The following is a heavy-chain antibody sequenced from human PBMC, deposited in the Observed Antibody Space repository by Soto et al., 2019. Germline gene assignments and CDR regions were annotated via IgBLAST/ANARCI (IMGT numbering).Heavy chain of an antibody. V-gene: IGHV3-30*18. Sequence: PGGSLRLSCAASGFTFSSYGMHWVRQAPGKGLEWVALISYDGSNKYYADSVKGRFTISIDNSKNTLSLQVSSLRPEDTAVYYCAKDRDSSGWFSGYYYGVDVWGQGTTVTVSS. J-gene: IGHJ6*02. CDR3: AKDRDSSGWFSGYYYGVDV. CDR1: GFTFSSYG. CDR2: ISYDGSNK. D-gene: IGHD6-19*01.